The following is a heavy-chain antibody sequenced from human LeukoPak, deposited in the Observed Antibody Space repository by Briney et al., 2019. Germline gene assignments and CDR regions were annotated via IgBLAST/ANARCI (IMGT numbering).Heavy chain of an antibody. V-gene: IGHV3-21*01. CDR2: ISSSSYSYI. J-gene: IGHJ4*02. CDR1: GFILSGYG. D-gene: IGHD1-26*01. Sequence: PGRSLRLSCAASGFILSGYGMHWVRQAPGKGLEWVSSISSSSYSYIYYADSVKGRFTISRDNAESSLYLQMNSLRAEDTAVFYCARTIVGVTPTAYWGQGTLVTVSS. CDR3: ARTIVGVTPTAY.